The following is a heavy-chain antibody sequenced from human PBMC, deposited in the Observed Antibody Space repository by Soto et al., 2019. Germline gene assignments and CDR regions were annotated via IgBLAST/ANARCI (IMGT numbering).Heavy chain of an antibody. CDR2: IVVGSGNT. J-gene: IGHJ3*02. CDR1: GFTFTSSA. CDR3: ARDLAIAAAGTGPHDSFDI. V-gene: IGHV1-58*01. D-gene: IGHD6-13*01. Sequence: ASVKVSCKASGFTFTSSAVQWVRQARGQRLEWIGWIVVGSGNTNYAQKFQERVTITRDMSTSTAYMELSRLRSDDTAVYYCARDLAIAAAGTGPHDSFDIWGQGTLVTVSS.